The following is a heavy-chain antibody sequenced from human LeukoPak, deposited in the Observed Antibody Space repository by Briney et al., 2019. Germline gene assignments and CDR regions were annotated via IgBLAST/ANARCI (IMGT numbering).Heavy chain of an antibody. CDR1: GFIFSTHE. CDR3: ARETLVVGAVGGYAFDI. D-gene: IGHD3-16*01. V-gene: IGHV3-48*03. Sequence: PGGSLRLSCVVSGFIFSTHEMIWVRQAPGKGLEWVSYTSRSGTTINYADSVKGRFIISRDNAKNSLYLQMNSLTTEGTAVYYCARETLVVGAVGGYAFDIWGQGTMVTVSS. J-gene: IGHJ3*02. CDR2: TSRSGTTI.